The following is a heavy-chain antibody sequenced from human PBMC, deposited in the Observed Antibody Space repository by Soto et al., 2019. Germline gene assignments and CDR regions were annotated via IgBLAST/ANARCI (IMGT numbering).Heavy chain of an antibody. D-gene: IGHD4-17*01. CDR2: ISSNGGST. J-gene: IGHJ3*02. Sequence: GGSLRLSCAASGFTFSSYAMHWVRQAPGKGLEYVSAISSNGGSTYYANSVKGRFTISRDNSKNTLYLQMGSLRAEDMAVYYCARDSPEAQTVNVAFDIWGQGTMVTVSS. CDR3: ARDSPEAQTVNVAFDI. CDR1: GFTFSSYA. V-gene: IGHV3-64*01.